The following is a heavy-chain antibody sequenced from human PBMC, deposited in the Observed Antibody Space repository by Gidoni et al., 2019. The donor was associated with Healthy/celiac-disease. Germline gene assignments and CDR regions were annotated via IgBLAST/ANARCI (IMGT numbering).Heavy chain of an antibody. CDR3: ARDREHRTRDYSYYMDV. CDR1: GGTFSSYA. Sequence: SGGTFSSYAISWVRQAPGQGLEWMGGIIPIFGTANYAQKFQGRVTITADKSTSTAYMELSSLRSEDTAVYYCARDREHRTRDYSYYMDVWGTGTTVPVSS. V-gene: IGHV1-69*06. CDR2: IIPIFGTA. J-gene: IGHJ6*03. D-gene: IGHD1-26*01.